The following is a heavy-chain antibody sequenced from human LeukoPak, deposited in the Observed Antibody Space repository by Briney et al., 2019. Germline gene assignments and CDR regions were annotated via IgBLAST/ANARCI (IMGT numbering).Heavy chain of an antibody. V-gene: IGHV1-69*01. CDR1: GGTFSSYA. J-gene: IGHJ6*03. D-gene: IGHD1-1*01. CDR3: ARGPTGYNWNDVSLRGYYYYYMDV. CDR2: IIPIFGTA. Sequence: ASVKVSCKASGGTFSSYAISWLRQAPGQGLEWMGGIIPIFGTANYAQKFQGRVTITADESTSTAYMGLSSLRSEDTAVYYCARGPTGYNWNDVSLRGYYYYYMDVWGKGTTVTVSS.